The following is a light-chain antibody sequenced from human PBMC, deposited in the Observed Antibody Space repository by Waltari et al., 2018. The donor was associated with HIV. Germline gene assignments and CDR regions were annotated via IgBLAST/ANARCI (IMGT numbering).Light chain of an antibody. CDR1: SSDVGGYNY. CDR2: EVS. V-gene: IGLV2-14*01. J-gene: IGLJ2*01. CDR3: SSYTSSSTLV. Sequence: QSALTQPASVSASPGQSITISSTGTSSDVGGYNYVSWYQQHPGKAPKLMIYEVSKRPSGVSNRFSGSKSGNTASLTISGLQAEDEADYYCSSYTSSSTLVFGGGTKLTVL.